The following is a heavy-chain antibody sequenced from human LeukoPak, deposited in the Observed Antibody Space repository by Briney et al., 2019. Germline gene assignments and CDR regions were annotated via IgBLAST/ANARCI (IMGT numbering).Heavy chain of an antibody. CDR3: ARQTRLVGATSPSAPHFDY. J-gene: IGHJ4*02. CDR2: INHSGST. D-gene: IGHD1-26*01. V-gene: IGHV4-34*01. Sequence: SETLSLTCAVYGGSFSGYYWSWIRQPPGKGLEWIGEINHSGSTNYNPSLKSRVTISVDTSKNQFSLKLSSVTAADTAVYYCARQTRLVGATSPSAPHFDYWGQGTLVTVSS. CDR1: GGSFSGYY.